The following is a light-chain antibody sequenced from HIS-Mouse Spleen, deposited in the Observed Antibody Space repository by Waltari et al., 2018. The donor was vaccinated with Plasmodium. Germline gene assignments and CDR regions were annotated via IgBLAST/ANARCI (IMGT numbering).Light chain of an antibody. CDR2: DAS. Sequence: DIQMTQSPSSLSASVGDRVTITFQSSQDISNYLNWYQQKPGKSPKLLIYDASNWKTGGPSRFSGSGSGTDFTFTISSLQPEDIATYYCQQYDNLPLTFGGGTKVEIK. V-gene: IGKV1-33*01. CDR1: QDISNY. J-gene: IGKJ4*01. CDR3: QQYDNLPLT.